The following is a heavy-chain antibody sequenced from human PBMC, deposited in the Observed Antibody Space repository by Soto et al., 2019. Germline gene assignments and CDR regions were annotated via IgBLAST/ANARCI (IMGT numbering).Heavy chain of an antibody. CDR3: ARVAPYSSRGYYYGMYV. CDR1: GYSFTSYW. V-gene: IGHV5-51*01. CDR2: IYPGDSDT. Sequence: PGPYLKISCKGSGYSFTSYWIGWVRQMPGNGPEWMGIIYPGDSDTRYSPSFQGQVTISADKSTSTAYLQWSSLKSSDTAMYYCARVAPYSSRGYYYGMYVWEQRTTVAASS. D-gene: IGHD6-13*01. J-gene: IGHJ6*01.